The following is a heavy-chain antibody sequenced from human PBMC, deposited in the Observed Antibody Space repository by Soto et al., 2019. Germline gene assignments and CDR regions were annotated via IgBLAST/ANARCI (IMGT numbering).Heavy chain of an antibody. V-gene: IGHV3-48*01. J-gene: IGHJ5*02. Sequence: EVQLVESGGGLVQPGGSLRLSCAASGFTFSSYSMNWVRQAPGKGLEWVSYISSSSSTIYYADSVKGRFTISRDNAKNSLYLQMNSLRAEDTAVYYCARDLFCSGGSCSNWFAPWGQGTLVTVSS. CDR1: GFTFSSYS. CDR2: ISSSSSTI. CDR3: ARDLFCSGGSCSNWFAP. D-gene: IGHD2-15*01.